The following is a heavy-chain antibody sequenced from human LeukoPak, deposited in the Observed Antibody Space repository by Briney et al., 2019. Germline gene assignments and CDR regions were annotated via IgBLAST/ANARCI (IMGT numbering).Heavy chain of an antibody. CDR3: ARDWVSSGWPRHFNY. V-gene: IGHV7-4-1*02. D-gene: IGHD6-19*01. J-gene: IGHJ4*02. Sequence: ASVKVSCKASGYTFTSYAMNWVRQAPGQGLEWMGWINTNTGNPTYAQGFTGRFVFSLDTSVSTAYLQISSLKAEDTAVYYCARDWVSSGWPRHFNYWGQGTLVTVSS. CDR2: INTNTGNP. CDR1: GYTFTSYA.